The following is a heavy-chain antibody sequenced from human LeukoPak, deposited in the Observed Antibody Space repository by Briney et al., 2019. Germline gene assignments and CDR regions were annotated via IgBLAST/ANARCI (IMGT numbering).Heavy chain of an antibody. D-gene: IGHD1-26*01. CDR2: ITWDGGAT. Sequence: GGSLRLSCAASEFTFDDFTMYWVRQAPGKGLEWVSLITWDGGATYYADSVKGRFTISRDNSKNSLFLQMSSLRTDDTAVYYCANSDNHWEPLNPFDYWGQGTLVTVSS. CDR3: ANSDNHWEPLNPFDY. CDR1: EFTFDDFT. V-gene: IGHV3-43*01. J-gene: IGHJ4*02.